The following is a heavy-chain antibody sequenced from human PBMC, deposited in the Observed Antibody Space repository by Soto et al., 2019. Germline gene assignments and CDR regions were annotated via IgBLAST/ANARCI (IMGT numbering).Heavy chain of an antibody. CDR1: GFTVRNNY. V-gene: IGHV3-66*01. CDR2: VYDDGST. Sequence: EVQLVESGGGLVQPGGSLRLSCAASGFTVRNNYMSWVRQAPGKGLEWVSVVYDDGSTYYVDSVKGRFTISRDNSKNTVNLQMNSLRAEDTAVYYCARGHYVSLPGNFDCWGQGTLVSVSS. CDR3: ARGHYVSLPGNFDC. J-gene: IGHJ4*02. D-gene: IGHD3-10*01.